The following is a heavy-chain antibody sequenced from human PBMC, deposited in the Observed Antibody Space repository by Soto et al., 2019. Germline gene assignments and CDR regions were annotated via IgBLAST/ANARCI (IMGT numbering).Heavy chain of an antibody. V-gene: IGHV4-31*03. Sequence: QVQLRESGPGLVKPSQTLSLTCTVSGGSISSGGYYWSWIRQHPGKGLEWIGYIYYSGSTYYNPSLKSRVTISVDTSKNQFSLKLSSVTAADTAVYCCASRSYGFYYYGMDVWGQGTTVTVSS. J-gene: IGHJ6*02. CDR3: ASRSYGFYYYGMDV. D-gene: IGHD5-18*01. CDR1: GGSISSGGYY. CDR2: IYYSGST.